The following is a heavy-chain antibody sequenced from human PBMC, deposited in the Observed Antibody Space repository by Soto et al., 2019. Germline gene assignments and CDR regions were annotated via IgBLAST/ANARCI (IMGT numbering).Heavy chain of an antibody. CDR3: ARGINYYYYYMDV. D-gene: IGHD3-16*01. CDR2: IDKSGSET. Sequence: GGSLRLSCVASEFTFISYWMTWVRQAPGKGLEWVANIDKSGSETYYVDSVKGRFTIARDNVKSSLYLHMSSLRAEDTAVYYCARGINYYYYYMDVWGKGTTVTVSS. J-gene: IGHJ6*03. V-gene: IGHV3-7*01. CDR1: EFTFISYW.